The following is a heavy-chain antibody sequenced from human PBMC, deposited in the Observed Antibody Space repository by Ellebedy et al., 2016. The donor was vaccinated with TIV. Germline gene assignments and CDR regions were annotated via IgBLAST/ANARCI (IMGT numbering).Heavy chain of an antibody. J-gene: IGHJ4*02. CDR2: ISGSGGST. Sequence: GESLKISCAASEFTFSSYAMSWVRQAPGKGLEWVSAISGSGGSTYYADSVKGRFTISRDNSKNTLYLQMNSLRAEDTAVYYCAKEGWLRLIRGGDSSGYSYDRLYYFDYWGQGTLVTVSS. CDR1: EFTFSSYA. V-gene: IGHV3-23*01. D-gene: IGHD5-18*01. CDR3: AKEGWLRLIRGGDSSGYSYDRLYYFDY.